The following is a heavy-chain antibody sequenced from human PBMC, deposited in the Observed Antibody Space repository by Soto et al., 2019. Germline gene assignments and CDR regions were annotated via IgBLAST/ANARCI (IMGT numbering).Heavy chain of an antibody. V-gene: IGHV3-21*01. Sequence: EVQLVESGGGLVKPGGSLRLSCAASGFTFSSYSMNWVRQAPGKGLEWVSSISSSSSYIYYADSVKGRFTISRENAQNSLYLQMNSLRAEDKAVYYCAREHYRWAYWGQGTLVTVSS. CDR1: GFTFSSYS. J-gene: IGHJ4*02. CDR2: ISSSSSYI. D-gene: IGHD1-26*01. CDR3: AREHYRWAY.